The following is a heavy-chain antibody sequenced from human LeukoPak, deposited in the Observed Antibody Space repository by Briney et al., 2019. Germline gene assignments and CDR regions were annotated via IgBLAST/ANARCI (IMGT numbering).Heavy chain of an antibody. Sequence: PGGSLRLSCAVSGFTVSSNYMSWVRQAPGKGLEWVSVIYSAGSTYYADSVKGRFTISRDNSKNTLYLQMNSVTAEDTAVYYCARDSLSGVVPAAMSLDYWGQGALVIVSS. CDR1: GFTVSSNY. V-gene: IGHV3-53*01. CDR3: ARDSLSGVVPAAMSLDY. D-gene: IGHD2-2*01. J-gene: IGHJ4*02. CDR2: IYSAGST.